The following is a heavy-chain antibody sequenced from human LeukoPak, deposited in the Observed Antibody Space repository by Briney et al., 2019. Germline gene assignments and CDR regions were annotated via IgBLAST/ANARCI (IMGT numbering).Heavy chain of an antibody. CDR1: GFTFSDYS. CDR2: IGIDSGNT. V-gene: IGHV3-48*01. Sequence: GGSLRLSCAASGFTFSDYSMNWVRQAPGKGLEWISYIGIDSGNTNYADSVKGRFTISGDKAKNSPYLQMNSLRVEDTAVYYCARDYKYVFDNWGQGTLVTVSS. CDR3: ARDYKYVFDN. D-gene: IGHD5-24*01. J-gene: IGHJ4*02.